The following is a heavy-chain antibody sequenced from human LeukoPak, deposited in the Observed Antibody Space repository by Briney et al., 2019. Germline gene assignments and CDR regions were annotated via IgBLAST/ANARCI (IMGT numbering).Heavy chain of an antibody. D-gene: IGHD3/OR15-3a*01. CDR2: IGTSISRT. V-gene: IGHV3-23*01. CDR1: GFTFSNYG. Sequence: GGSLRLSCVASGFTFSNYGMSWVRQAPGKGLEWVSGIGTSISRTYYADSAKGRFTIPRDNSKNTLYLQMNSLRVEDTAVYYCANSDSDWGQGTLVTVSS. CDR3: ANSDSD. J-gene: IGHJ4*02.